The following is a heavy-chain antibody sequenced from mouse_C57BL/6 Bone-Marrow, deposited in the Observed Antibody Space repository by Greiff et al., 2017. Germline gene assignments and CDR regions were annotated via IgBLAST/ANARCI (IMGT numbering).Heavy chain of an antibody. CDR2: IYPYNGVS. D-gene: IGHD1-1*01. Sequence: VQLKESGPELVKPGASVKISCKASGYSFTGYYMHWVKQSHRNILDWIGYIYPYNGVSSYNQKFKGKATLTVDKSSSTAYMELRSLTSEDSAVYYCVSYYYGSSEFAYWGQGTLVTVSA. CDR1: GYSFTGYY. J-gene: IGHJ3*01. CDR3: VSYYYGSSEFAY. V-gene: IGHV1-31*01.